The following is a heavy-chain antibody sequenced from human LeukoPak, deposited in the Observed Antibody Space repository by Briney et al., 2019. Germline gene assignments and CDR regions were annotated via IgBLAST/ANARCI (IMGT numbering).Heavy chain of an antibody. Sequence: GSLSLSCAASGFTFSSYVIHWVRQAPGKGLEWVAVISYDGSNKYYADSVKGRFTISRDNSKNTLYLQMNSLRAEDTAVYYCARGPCSSTSCYGGYYFDYWGQGTLVTVSS. CDR1: GFTFSSYV. J-gene: IGHJ4*02. V-gene: IGHV3-30-3*01. CDR2: ISYDGSNK. D-gene: IGHD2-2*01. CDR3: ARGPCSSTSCYGGYYFDY.